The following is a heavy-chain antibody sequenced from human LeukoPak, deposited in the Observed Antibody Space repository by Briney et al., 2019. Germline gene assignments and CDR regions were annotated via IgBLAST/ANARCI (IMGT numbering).Heavy chain of an antibody. CDR3: ARDPRLYSSSWQYYYYYNMDV. V-gene: IGHV3-30-3*01. CDR1: GFTFSSYA. D-gene: IGHD6-13*01. CDR2: ISYDGSNK. Sequence: GRSLRLSCAASGFTFSSYALHWVRRAPGKGLEWVAVISYDGSNKYYADSVKGRFTISRDNSKNTLYLQMDSLRAEDTAVYYCARDPRLYSSSWQYYYYYNMDVWGQGTTVTVFS. J-gene: IGHJ6*02.